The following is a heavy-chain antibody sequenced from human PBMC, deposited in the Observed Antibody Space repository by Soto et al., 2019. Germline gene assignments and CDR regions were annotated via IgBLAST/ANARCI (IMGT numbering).Heavy chain of an antibody. D-gene: IGHD3-10*01. CDR1: GGTFSSYA. J-gene: IGHJ6*02. CDR3: ARGIYGSGSYYNVDYYYGMDV. CDR2: IIPIFGTA. V-gene: IGHV1-69*13. Sequence: SVKVSCKSSGGTFSSYAISWVRQAPGQGLEWMGGIIPIFGTANYAQKFQGRVTITADESTSTAYMELSSLRSEDTAVYYCARGIYGSGSYYNVDYYYGMDVWGQGTTVTVSS.